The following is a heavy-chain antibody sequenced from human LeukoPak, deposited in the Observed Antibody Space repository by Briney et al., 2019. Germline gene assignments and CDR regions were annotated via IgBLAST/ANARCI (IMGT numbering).Heavy chain of an antibody. V-gene: IGHV3-33*01. Sequence: PGGSLRLSCAASGFTFSSYGMHWVRQAPGKGLEWVAVIWYDRSQKYYADYVKARFTISRDNYENALYLQMNSLRAEDTAVYYCARYYGDTTNALDFWGQGTMVTVSS. CDR1: GFTFSSYG. J-gene: IGHJ3*01. CDR2: IWYDRSQK. CDR3: ARYYGDTTNALDF. D-gene: IGHD2-21*01.